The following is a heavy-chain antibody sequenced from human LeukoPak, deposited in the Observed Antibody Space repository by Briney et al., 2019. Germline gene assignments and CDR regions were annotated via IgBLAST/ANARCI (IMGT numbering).Heavy chain of an antibody. CDR3: ARTTYYYDSSGYLEN. V-gene: IGHV4-34*01. CDR2: INHSEST. CDR1: GGSFSGYY. D-gene: IGHD3-22*01. Sequence: PSETLSLTCAVYGGSFSGYYWSWIRQPPGKGLEWIGEINHSESTNYNPSLKSRVTISADMSKNQFSLKLSSVTAADTAVYYCARTTYYYDSSGYLENWGQGTLVTVSS. J-gene: IGHJ4*02.